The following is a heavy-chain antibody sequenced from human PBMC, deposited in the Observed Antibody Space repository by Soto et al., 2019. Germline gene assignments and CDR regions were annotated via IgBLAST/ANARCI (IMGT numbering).Heavy chain of an antibody. J-gene: IGHJ3*02. V-gene: IGHV4-59*11. CDR1: GGSPTDHY. CDR3: ARGNDWKSSTFDI. Sequence: QVQLQESGPGLVKPSETLSLTCTVAGGSPTDHYWNWFRQSPGKGLHWIGYVYYSGGTNYNPSLKSRVTMSVDTSKNQFSLNLRSVTAADTAVYYCARGNDWKSSTFDIWGQGTMVSVSS. CDR2: VYYSGGT. D-gene: IGHD2-21*01.